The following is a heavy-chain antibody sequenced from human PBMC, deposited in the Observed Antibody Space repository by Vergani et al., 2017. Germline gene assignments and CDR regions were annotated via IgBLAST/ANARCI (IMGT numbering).Heavy chain of an antibody. V-gene: IGHV1-46*01. Sequence: QVQLVQSGAEVKKPGASVKVSCKASGYTFTSYYMHWVRQAPGQGLEWMGIINPSGGSTNYAQKFQGRVTMTRDTSISTAYMELSRLRSDDTAVYYCARRYCSGGSCLNKNFDYWGQGTLVTVSS. CDR1: GYTFTSYY. CDR2: INPSGGST. J-gene: IGHJ4*02. D-gene: IGHD2-15*01. CDR3: ARRYCSGGSCLNKNFDY.